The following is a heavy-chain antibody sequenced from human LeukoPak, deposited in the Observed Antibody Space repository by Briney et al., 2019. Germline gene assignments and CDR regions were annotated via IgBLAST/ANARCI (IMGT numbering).Heavy chain of an antibody. CDR1: AGSFVSSSHH. V-gene: IGHV4-39*01. CDR2: VYYGRTT. Sequence: SETLSLTCTVSAGSFVSSSHHWGWIRQSPGKGLEWIGTVYYGRTTYYNPSLDGRVTISLDTSANHFSLQLNSVTAADTAVYYCVRHDGRGGATMGAFDSWGQGSLVTVSS. CDR3: VRHDGRGGATMGAFDS. D-gene: IGHD5-12*01. J-gene: IGHJ5*01.